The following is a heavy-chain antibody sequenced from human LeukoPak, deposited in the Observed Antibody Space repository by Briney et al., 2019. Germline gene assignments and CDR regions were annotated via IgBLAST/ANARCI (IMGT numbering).Heavy chain of an antibody. V-gene: IGHV4-61*02. Sequence: SQTLSLTCTVSGGSISSGSYYWSWIRQPAGKGLEWIGRIYTSGSTNYNPSLKSRVTISVDTSKNQFSLKLSSVTAADTAVYYCASAGYAYAFDIWGQGTMVTVSS. CDR1: GGSISSGSYY. CDR2: IYTSGST. D-gene: IGHD5-18*01. CDR3: ASAGYAYAFDI. J-gene: IGHJ3*02.